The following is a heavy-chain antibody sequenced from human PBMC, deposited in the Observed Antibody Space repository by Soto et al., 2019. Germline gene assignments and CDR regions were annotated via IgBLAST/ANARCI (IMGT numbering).Heavy chain of an antibody. V-gene: IGHV3-30*18. CDR1: GFTFSSYG. CDR2: ISYDGSNK. Sequence: QVQLVESGGGVVQPGRSLRLSCAASGFTFSSYGMHWVRQAPGKGLEWVAVISYDGSNKYYADSVKGRFTISRDNSKNTLYLQMHSLRAEDTAVYYCAKDSSGWFLALDYWGQGTLVTVSS. J-gene: IGHJ4*02. CDR3: AKDSSGWFLALDY. D-gene: IGHD6-19*01.